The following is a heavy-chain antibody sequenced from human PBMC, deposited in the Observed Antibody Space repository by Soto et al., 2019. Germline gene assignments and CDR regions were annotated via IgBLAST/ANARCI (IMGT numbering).Heavy chain of an antibody. Sequence: ASVKVSCKASGYTFTSYAMHWVRQAPGQRLEWMGWISAYNGDTNYAQKFQDRVTLTTDTSTTTAHMELRNLGSDDTAVYYCARSGAYCTSITCLFDSFWGLGTLVTVSS. V-gene: IGHV1-18*01. CDR2: ISAYNGDT. D-gene: IGHD2-8*01. CDR3: ARSGAYCTSITCLFDSF. J-gene: IGHJ4*02. CDR1: GYTFTSYA.